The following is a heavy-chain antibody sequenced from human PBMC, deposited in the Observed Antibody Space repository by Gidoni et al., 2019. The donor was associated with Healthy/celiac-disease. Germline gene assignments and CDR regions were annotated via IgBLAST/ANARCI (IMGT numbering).Heavy chain of an antibody. V-gene: IGHV4-4*07. CDR2: IYTSGST. CDR1: GGSISSYY. J-gene: IGHJ5*02. CDR3: ARGLYESLMTTVKINWFDP. Sequence: QVQLQESGPGLVKPSETLSLTCTVSGGSISSYYWSWIRQPAGKGLEWIGRIYTSGSTNYNPSLKSRVTMSVDTSKNQFSLKLSSVTAADTAVYYCARGLYESLMTTVKINWFDPWGQGTLVTVSS. D-gene: IGHD4-17*01.